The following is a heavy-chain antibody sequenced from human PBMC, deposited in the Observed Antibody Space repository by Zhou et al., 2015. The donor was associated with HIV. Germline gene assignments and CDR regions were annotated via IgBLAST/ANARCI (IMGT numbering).Heavy chain of an antibody. CDR1: GGTFSSYA. Sequence: QVQLVQSGAEMKKPGSSVKVSCKASGGTFSSYAISWVRQAPGQGLEWMGGIIPIFGTANYAQKFQGRVTITADKSTSTAYMELSSLRSEDTAVYYCARDRCSSTSCYVGGNYYYGMDVWGQGP. D-gene: IGHD2-2*01. CDR3: ARDRCSSTSCYVGGNYYYGMDV. CDR2: IIPIFGTA. J-gene: IGHJ6*02. V-gene: IGHV1-69*06.